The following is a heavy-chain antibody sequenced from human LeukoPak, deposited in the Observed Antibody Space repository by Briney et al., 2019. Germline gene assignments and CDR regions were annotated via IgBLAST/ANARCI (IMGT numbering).Heavy chain of an antibody. CDR2: IKQDGSEK. CDR1: GFTFSSYC. V-gene: IGHV3-7*01. J-gene: IGHJ4*02. D-gene: IGHD6-19*01. Sequence: PGGSLRLSCAASGFTFSSYCMSWVRQAPGKGLEWVANIKQDGSEKYYVDSVKGRFTISRDNAKNSLYLQMNSLSDEDAALYYCARDVPNSGWAHEYWGRGTLVTVSS. CDR3: ARDVPNSGWAHEY.